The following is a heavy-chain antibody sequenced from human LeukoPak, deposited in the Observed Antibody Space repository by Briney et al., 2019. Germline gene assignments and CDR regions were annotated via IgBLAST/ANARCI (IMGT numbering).Heavy chain of an antibody. CDR2: ISGSGGST. Sequence: PGGSLRLSCAASEFTFSDYYMSWIRQAPGKGREWVSGISGSGGSTYYADSVKGRFTISRDNAKNSLYPQMNSLRAEDTAVYYCARDDDIVVVVASGWFDPWGQGTLVTVSS. CDR1: EFTFSDYY. V-gene: IGHV3-11*04. CDR3: ARDDDIVVVVASGWFDP. J-gene: IGHJ5*02. D-gene: IGHD2-15*01.